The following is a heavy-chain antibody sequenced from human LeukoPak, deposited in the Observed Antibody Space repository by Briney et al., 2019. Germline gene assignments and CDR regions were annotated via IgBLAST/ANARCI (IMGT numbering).Heavy chain of an antibody. Sequence: PSETLSLTCTVSGGSISSYYWSWIRQPARKGLEWIGRIYTSGSTNYNPSLKSRATVSVDTSKNQFSLKLSSVTAADTAVYYCAVCSVTGRAFDIWGQGTMVTVSS. D-gene: IGHD3-10*02. J-gene: IGHJ3*02. CDR1: GGSISSYY. CDR2: IYTSGST. CDR3: AVCSVTGRAFDI. V-gene: IGHV4-4*07.